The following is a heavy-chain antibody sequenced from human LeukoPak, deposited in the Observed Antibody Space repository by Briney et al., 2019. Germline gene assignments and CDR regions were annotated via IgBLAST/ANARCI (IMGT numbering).Heavy chain of an antibody. V-gene: IGHV3-23*01. CDR1: GFTFSSYG. Sequence: QPGGSLRFSCAASGFTFSSYGMSWVRQAPGKGLEWVSLISGSGSSTYYADSVKGRFTISRDNSKNTLHLQMNSLRAEDTAVYYCAKRGFIAGNPTDFDYWGQGTLVTVSS. D-gene: IGHD6-13*01. CDR3: AKRGFIAGNPTDFDY. CDR2: ISGSGSST. J-gene: IGHJ4*02.